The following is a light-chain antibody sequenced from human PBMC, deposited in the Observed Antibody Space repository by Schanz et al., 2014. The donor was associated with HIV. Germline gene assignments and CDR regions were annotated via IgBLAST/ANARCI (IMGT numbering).Light chain of an antibody. CDR3: CSSAGSKSLVV. Sequence: QSALTQPASVSGSPGQSITISCTGTSSDVGSYNLVSWYRQHPGKVPKVMIYEVTKRPSGVSNRFSGSKSGNTASLTISGLQAEDEADYYCCSSAGSKSLVVFGGGAKRTVL. CDR2: EVT. J-gene: IGLJ2*01. V-gene: IGLV2-23*02. CDR1: SSDVGSYNL.